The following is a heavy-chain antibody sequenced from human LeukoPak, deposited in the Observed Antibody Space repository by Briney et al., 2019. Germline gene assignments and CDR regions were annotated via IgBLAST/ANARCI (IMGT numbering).Heavy chain of an antibody. CDR3: AKDWGSGWYYFDY. V-gene: IGHV3-23*01. Sequence: GGSLRLSCAASGFTFSSYAMSWVRQAPGKGLEWVSAISGSGGSTYYADSVKGRFTISRDNSKNTLYLQMDSLRAEDTAVYYCAKDWGSGWYYFDYWGQGTLVTVSS. CDR1: GFTFSSYA. D-gene: IGHD6-19*01. CDR2: ISGSGGST. J-gene: IGHJ4*02.